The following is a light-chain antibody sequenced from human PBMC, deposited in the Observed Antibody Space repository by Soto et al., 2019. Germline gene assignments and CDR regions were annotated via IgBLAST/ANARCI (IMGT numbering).Light chain of an antibody. Sequence: DIQMTQSPSSLSASVGDRVTITCQASEDINNNLNWYQQKPGEAHKLLISDASNLETGVPSRFSGGGSVTHFTFTISSLQPEDIATYYCQHFHNLPVTFGGGTKVEMK. J-gene: IGKJ4*01. CDR2: DAS. V-gene: IGKV1-33*01. CDR1: EDINNN. CDR3: QHFHNLPVT.